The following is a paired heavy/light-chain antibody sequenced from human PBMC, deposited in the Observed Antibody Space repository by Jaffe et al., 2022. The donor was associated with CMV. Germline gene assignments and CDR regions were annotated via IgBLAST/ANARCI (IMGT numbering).Light chain of an antibody. CDR2: AAS. Sequence: DIQMTQSPSSLSASVGDRVTITCRASQSITNYLNWYQQKPGKAPKVLIYAASRLYSGVPSRFSGSGSGTDFTLTISSLQREDFATYYCQQSHSIRTFGQGTKVEIK. V-gene: IGKV1-39*01. CDR3: QQSHSIRT. CDR1: QSITNY. J-gene: IGKJ1*01.
Heavy chain of an antibody. CDR2: IGGTTGTT. CDR3: AKDPPGITIFGVVSNYFEY. Sequence: EVQLLESGGGLVHPGGSLRLSCAASGFTFSNYAMNWVRQAPGKGLEWVSAIGGTTGTTYYADSVKGRFTISRDNSKSTLYLQMNSLRAEDTAIYYCAKDPPGITIFGVVSNYFEYWGQGTLVTVSS. CDR1: GFTFSNYA. D-gene: IGHD3-3*01. J-gene: IGHJ4*02. V-gene: IGHV3-23*01.